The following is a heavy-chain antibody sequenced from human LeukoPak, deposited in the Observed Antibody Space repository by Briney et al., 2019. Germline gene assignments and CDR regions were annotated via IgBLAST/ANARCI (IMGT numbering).Heavy chain of an antibody. CDR3: ARVYQSAEYYFDY. J-gene: IGHJ4*02. CDR1: GGSITNNAYN. CDR2: IYYTGST. V-gene: IGHV4-61*08. D-gene: IGHD2-2*01. Sequence: SETLSLTCTVSGGSITNNAYNWAWIRQPPGKGLEWIGYIYYTGSTEYHPSLKSRVTISLDTSKNQFSLKLTSVTAADTAVYYCARVYQSAEYYFDYWGQGNLVSVSS.